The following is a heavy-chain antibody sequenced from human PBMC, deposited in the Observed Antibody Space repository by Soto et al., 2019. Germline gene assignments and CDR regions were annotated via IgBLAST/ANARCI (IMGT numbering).Heavy chain of an antibody. V-gene: IGHV1-69*01. CDR1: GGSLRRHG. D-gene: IGHD4-4*01. CDR2: IVPIFGTA. CDR3: ASATVSNAPEGDFAN. Sequence: QVQLVQSGAEVKRPGSSVKVSCKASGGSLRRHGMNWVRQAPGQGLEWMGGIVPIFGTADYAQKFQGRVTITADESTTTAYMELSSLRYEDTAVYYCASATVSNAPEGDFANWGQGNLVIVSS. J-gene: IGHJ4*02.